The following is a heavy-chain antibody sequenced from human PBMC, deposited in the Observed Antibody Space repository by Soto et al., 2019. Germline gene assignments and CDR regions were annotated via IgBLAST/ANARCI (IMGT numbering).Heavy chain of an antibody. J-gene: IGHJ6*02. CDR3: ARDRFQVYSCSPAVSYDMYV. CDR1: GYTFTSYY. V-gene: IGHV1-46*01. D-gene: IGHD2-15*01. CDR2: INPSGGST. Sequence: ASVKVSCKASGYTFTSYYMHWVRQAPGQGLEWMGIINPSGGSTSYAQKFQGRVTMTRDTSTSTVYMELSSLRSEDTAVYYCARDRFQVYSCSPAVSYDMYVCGLGTTVPVSS.